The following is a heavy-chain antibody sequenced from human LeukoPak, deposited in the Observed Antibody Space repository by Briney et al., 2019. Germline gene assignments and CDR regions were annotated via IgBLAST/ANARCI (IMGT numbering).Heavy chain of an antibody. J-gene: IGHJ3*02. CDR1: GGTFSSYA. V-gene: IGHV1-69*13. D-gene: IGHD2-15*01. CDR3: ARDIRPKDIVLVVAATPVELAFDI. CDR2: NIPIFGTA. Sequence: ASVKVSCKASGGTFSSYAISWVRQAPGQGREWMGGNIPIFGTANYAQKFQGRATITADESTSAAYGELSSLRSEDTAVYYCARDIRPKDIVLVVAATPVELAFDIWGQGTMVTVSS.